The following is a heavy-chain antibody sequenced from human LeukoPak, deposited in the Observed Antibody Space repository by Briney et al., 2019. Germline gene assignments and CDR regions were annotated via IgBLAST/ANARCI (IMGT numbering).Heavy chain of an antibody. CDR3: ARDLLNEGNHLDY. D-gene: IGHD4-23*01. Sequence: SETLSLTCAVYGGSFSGYYWSWIRQPPGKGLEWIGEINHSGSTNYNPSLKSRVTISVDTSKNQFSLKLSSVTAADTAVYYCARDLLNEGNHLDYWGQGTLVTVSS. CDR1: GGSFSGYY. J-gene: IGHJ4*02. V-gene: IGHV4-34*01. CDR2: INHSGST.